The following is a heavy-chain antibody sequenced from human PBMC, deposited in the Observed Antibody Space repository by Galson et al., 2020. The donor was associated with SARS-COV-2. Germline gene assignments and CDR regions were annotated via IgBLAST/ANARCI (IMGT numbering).Heavy chain of an antibody. CDR1: GGSISSSISF. J-gene: IGHJ4*02. D-gene: IGHD1-26*01. V-gene: IGHV4-39*01. Sequence: SETLSLTCTVSGGSISSSISFWGWIRQPPGKALQWIGTTYDTGSTYYDPSLKSRLTISVDTSKNQFSLKLSSVTAADTAVYYCARHGRGELLFPVDYWGQGILVTVSS. CDR3: ARHGRGELLFPVDY. CDR2: TYDTGST.